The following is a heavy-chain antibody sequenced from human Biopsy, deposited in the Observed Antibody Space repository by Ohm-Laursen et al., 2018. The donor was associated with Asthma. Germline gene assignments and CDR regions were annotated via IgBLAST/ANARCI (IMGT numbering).Heavy chain of an antibody. V-gene: IGHV1-69*13. CDR3: ARGPEYVRSSGALDY. CDR2: IIPTFGPT. CDR1: GGTFSSNS. J-gene: IGHJ4*02. Sequence: SVKVSCKASGGTFSSNSINWVRQTPGQGLEWMGRIIPTFGPTNYAQKFQGRVTISADDSTSTAYMELSSLSSEDTALYYCARGPEYVRSSGALDYWGQGTLVTVSS. D-gene: IGHD2-2*01.